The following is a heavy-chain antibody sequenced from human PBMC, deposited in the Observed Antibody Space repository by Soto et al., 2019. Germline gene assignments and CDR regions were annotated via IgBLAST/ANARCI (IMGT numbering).Heavy chain of an antibody. CDR3: ARAQRWELPDAFDI. J-gene: IGHJ3*02. D-gene: IGHD1-26*01. Sequence: QVQLVESGGGLVKPGGSLRLSCAASGFTFSDYYMSWIRQAPGKGLEWVSYISSSSSYTNYADSVKGRFTISRDNAKNSLYLQMNSLRAEDTAVYYCARAQRWELPDAFDIWGQGTMVTVSS. CDR2: ISSSSSYT. CDR1: GFTFSDYY. V-gene: IGHV3-11*05.